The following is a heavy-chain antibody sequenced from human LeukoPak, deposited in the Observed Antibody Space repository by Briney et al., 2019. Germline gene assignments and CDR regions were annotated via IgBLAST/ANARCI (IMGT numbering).Heavy chain of an antibody. Sequence: GGSLRLSCAASGFTFSNYWMSWVRQAPGKGLEWVSIIYSAGSTYYADSVKGRFTISRDNSKNTLYLQINSLRAEDTAVHYCARGPIVGDTTRGWYIDLCGRGTLVTVSS. CDR3: ARGPIVGDTTRGWYIDL. CDR2: IYSAGST. CDR1: GFTFSNYW. J-gene: IGHJ2*01. D-gene: IGHD1-26*01. V-gene: IGHV3-66*01.